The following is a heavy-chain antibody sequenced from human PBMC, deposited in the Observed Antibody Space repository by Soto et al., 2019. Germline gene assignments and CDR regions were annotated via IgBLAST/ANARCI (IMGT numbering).Heavy chain of an antibody. CDR1: GYDFFNYG. J-gene: IGHJ4*02. CDR2: IAGDDGNT. Sequence: QFQLVQSGGAVKKPGASLKVSCKASGYDFFNYGISWVRQAPGQVLAWMGCIAGDDGNTDYAQDLLGRVTMTTDTSTNTAYMELRGLTSDDTAIYYCARRTLGSSIGIGDYWGQGVLVTVSS. D-gene: IGHD1-1*01. V-gene: IGHV1-18*01. CDR3: ARRTLGSSIGIGDY.